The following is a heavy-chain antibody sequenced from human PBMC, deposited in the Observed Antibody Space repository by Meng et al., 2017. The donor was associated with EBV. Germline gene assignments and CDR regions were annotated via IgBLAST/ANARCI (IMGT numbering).Heavy chain of an antibody. CDR3: ASESGRGFTPDY. J-gene: IGHJ4*02. D-gene: IGHD3-10*01. Sequence: QVQWQQAGAEVKKPGSPVKVSCRTSGGTFRSDAVSWVRQAPGQGLEWMGGLIPMSGAPHYAQKFQGRVTIIADESTSTHSMELNNLRFEDTAMYYCASESGRGFTPDYWGQGTLVTVSS. CDR1: GGTFRSDA. CDR2: LIPMSGAP. V-gene: IGHV1-69*01.